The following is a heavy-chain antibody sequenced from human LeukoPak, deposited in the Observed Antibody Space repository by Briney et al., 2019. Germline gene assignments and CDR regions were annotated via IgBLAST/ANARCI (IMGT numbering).Heavy chain of an antibody. V-gene: IGHV3-23*01. CDR3: AKDQAYCGGDCYSEYYFDY. J-gene: IGHJ4*02. D-gene: IGHD2-21*02. CDR1: GFSFSSYA. Sequence: GGSLRLSCAASGFSFSSYALTWVRQAPGKGLEWVSSISGTGDRTQYADSVKGRFTISRDNSKNTLYLQMSSLRAEDTAIYYCAKDQAYCGGDCYSEYYFDYWGQGTLVTVSS. CDR2: ISGTGDRT.